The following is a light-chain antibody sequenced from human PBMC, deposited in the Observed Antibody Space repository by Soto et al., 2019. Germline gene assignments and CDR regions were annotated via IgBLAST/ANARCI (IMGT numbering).Light chain of an antibody. CDR1: QSVSSN. CDR2: GAS. Sequence: EIVMTQSPATLSVSPGERATLSCRASQSVSSNLAWYQQKPVQAPRLLIYGASTRATGIPARFSGSGSGTEFTLTISSLQYEDFAVYYCQQYNNWPLTFGGGTKVEIK. J-gene: IGKJ4*01. V-gene: IGKV3-15*01. CDR3: QQYNNWPLT.